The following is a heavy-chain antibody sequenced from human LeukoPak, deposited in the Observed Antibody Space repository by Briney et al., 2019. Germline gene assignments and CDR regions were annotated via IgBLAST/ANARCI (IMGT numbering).Heavy chain of an antibody. CDR2: IGGSGGHI. V-gene: IGHV3-23*01. CDR3: AKVQKSGDYWDFFDY. J-gene: IGHJ4*02. Sequence: GGSLRLSCAASGFNFSDYALSWVRQAPGKGLEWVSAIGGSGGHIYYADSVRGRFTISRDSSKSMLYLHMNSLRAEDTALYYCAKVQKSGDYWDFFDYWGQGTLVTVSS. CDR1: GFNFSDYA. D-gene: IGHD1-26*01.